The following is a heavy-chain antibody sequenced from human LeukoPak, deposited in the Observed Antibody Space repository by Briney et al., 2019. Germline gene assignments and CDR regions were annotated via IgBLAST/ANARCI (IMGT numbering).Heavy chain of an antibody. CDR1: GFTFSSYA. J-gene: IGHJ4*02. D-gene: IGHD5-12*01. V-gene: IGHV3-30-3*01. CDR2: ISYDGSNK. Sequence: PGGSLRLSCAASGFTFSSYAMHWVRQAPGKGLEWVAVISYDGSNKYYADSVKGRFTISRDNSKNTLYLQMNSLRAEDTAIYFCAKNRGYRGYEPVEYWGQGTLVTVSS. CDR3: AKNRGYRGYEPVEY.